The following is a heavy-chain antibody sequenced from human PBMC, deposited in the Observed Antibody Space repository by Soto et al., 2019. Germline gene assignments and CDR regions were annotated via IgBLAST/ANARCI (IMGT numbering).Heavy chain of an antibody. V-gene: IGHV1-46*01. CDR1: GYTFTSYY. CDR2: INPSGGST. CDR3: ARPGMAISGMEV. J-gene: IGHJ6*02. Sequence: ASVKVSGQASGYTFTSYYMHCVRQAPGQGLEWMGIINPSGGSTSYAQNYQGRVTMTRDTSTSTVYMEMSSLRSEDTAVYYCARPGMAISGMEVWDQGTTVTVAS. D-gene: IGHD5-18*01.